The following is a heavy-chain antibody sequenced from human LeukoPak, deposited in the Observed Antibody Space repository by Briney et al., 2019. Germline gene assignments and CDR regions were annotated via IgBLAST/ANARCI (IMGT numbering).Heavy chain of an antibody. CDR1: GGSISSSSYY. V-gene: IGHV4-39*01. CDR3: ARMSVGSGYEGAFDI. CDR2: IYYSGST. J-gene: IGHJ3*02. Sequence: SKTLSLTCTVSGGSISSSSYYWGWIRQPPGKGLEWIGSIYYSGSTYYNPSLKSRVTISVDTSKNQFSLKLSSVTAADTAVYYCARMSVGSGYEGAFDIWGQGTMVTVSS. D-gene: IGHD1-1*01.